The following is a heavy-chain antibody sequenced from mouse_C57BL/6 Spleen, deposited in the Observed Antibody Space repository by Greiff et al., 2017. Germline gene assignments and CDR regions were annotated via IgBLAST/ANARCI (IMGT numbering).Heavy chain of an antibody. Sequence: QVQLQQSGAELARPGASVKLSCKASGYTFTSYGISWVKQRTGQGLEWIGEIYPRSGNTYYNEKFKGKATLTADKSSSTAYMELRSLTSEDSAVYFCARRGVTGSFAYWGQGTMVTVSA. J-gene: IGHJ3*01. D-gene: IGHD4-1*01. CDR1: GYTFTSYG. CDR2: IYPRSGNT. V-gene: IGHV1-81*01. CDR3: ARRGVTGSFAY.